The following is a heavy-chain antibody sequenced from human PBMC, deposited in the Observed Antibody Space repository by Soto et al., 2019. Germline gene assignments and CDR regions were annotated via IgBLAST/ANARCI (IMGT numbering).Heavy chain of an antibody. Sequence: EVQLVESGGGLVQPGGSLRLSCVASGFTFSSYSIVWVRQAPGKGLEWVSYIFTTGTTIYYADSVKGRFTVSRDNAKNSLFLLLNSLRAEVTAVYYCARDKDWAFDYWGQGTLVTVSS. J-gene: IGHJ4*02. CDR2: IFTTGTTI. CDR3: ARDKDWAFDY. V-gene: IGHV3-48*03. D-gene: IGHD3-9*01. CDR1: GFTFSSYS.